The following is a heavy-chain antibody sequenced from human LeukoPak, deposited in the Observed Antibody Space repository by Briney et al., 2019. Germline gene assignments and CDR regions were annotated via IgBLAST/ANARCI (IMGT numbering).Heavy chain of an antibody. Sequence: SETLSLTCTVSDGSISNYYWSWIRQPPGKGLQWIGYIYYTRSTNYNPSLKSRVSISIDTSKNQFSLKLSSVTAADTAVYYCARTKMLLVVSDGFDIWGPGTMVTVSS. CDR3: ARTKMLLVVSDGFDI. CDR1: DGSISNYY. D-gene: IGHD2-8*01. V-gene: IGHV4-59*08. J-gene: IGHJ3*02. CDR2: IYYTRST.